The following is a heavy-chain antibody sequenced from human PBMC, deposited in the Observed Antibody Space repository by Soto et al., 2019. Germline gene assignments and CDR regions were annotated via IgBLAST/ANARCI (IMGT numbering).Heavy chain of an antibody. CDR1: GGSISSYY. V-gene: IGHV4-59*01. CDR2: IYYSGST. J-gene: IGHJ5*02. CDR3: ASAPCSSTSCYGFDP. Sequence: SETLSLTCTVSGGSISSYYWSWIRQPPGKGLEWIGYIYYSGSTNYNPSLKSRVTIPVDTSKNQFSLKLSSVTAADTAVYYCASAPCSSTSCYGFDPWGQGTLVTVSS. D-gene: IGHD2-2*01.